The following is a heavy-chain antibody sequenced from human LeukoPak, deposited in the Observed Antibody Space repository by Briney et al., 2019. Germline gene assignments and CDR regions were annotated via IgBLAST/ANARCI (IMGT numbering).Heavy chain of an antibody. D-gene: IGHD5/OR15-5a*01. Sequence: GRSLRLSCAASGFSFSSYGMNWVRQAPGKGLEWVSSISSSSSYIYYADSVKGRFTISRDNAKNSLYLQMNSLRAEDTAVYYCARGLRGPYYFDYWGQGTLVTVSS. J-gene: IGHJ4*02. CDR2: ISSSSSYI. V-gene: IGHV3-21*01. CDR3: ARGLRGPYYFDY. CDR1: GFSFSSYG.